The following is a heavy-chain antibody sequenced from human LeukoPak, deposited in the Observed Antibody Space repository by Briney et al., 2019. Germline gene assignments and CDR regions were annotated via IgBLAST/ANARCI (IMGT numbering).Heavy chain of an antibody. D-gene: IGHD3-22*01. J-gene: IGHJ4*02. Sequence: SETLSLTCTVSGGSISSSSYYWGWIRQPPGKGLEWIGSIYYSGSTYYNPSLKSRVTISVDTSKNQFSLKLSSVTAADTAVYYCAGTSIYDSSGYYFRYFDYWGQGTLVTVSS. CDR3: AGTSIYDSSGYYFRYFDY. V-gene: IGHV4-39*07. CDR2: IYYSGST. CDR1: GGSISSSSYY.